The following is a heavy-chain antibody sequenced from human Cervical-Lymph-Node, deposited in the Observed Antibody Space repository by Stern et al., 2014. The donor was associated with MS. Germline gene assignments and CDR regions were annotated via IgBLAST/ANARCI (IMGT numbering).Heavy chain of an antibody. V-gene: IGHV3-9*01. J-gene: IGHJ4*02. D-gene: IGHD6-13*01. CDR2: ISWNSGTI. CDR3: TKGGGAAADYYFDY. Sequence: EVQLVESGGGLVQPGRSLRLSCAASGFTFDDYAMHWVRQAPGKGLGWVSGISWNSGTIGYADSVKGRFTISRDNAKNSLYLQMNSLRAEDTALYYCTKGGGAAADYYFDYWGQGTLVTVSS. CDR1: GFTFDDYA.